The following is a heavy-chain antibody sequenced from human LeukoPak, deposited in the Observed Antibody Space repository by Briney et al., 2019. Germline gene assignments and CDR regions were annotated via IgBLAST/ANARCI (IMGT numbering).Heavy chain of an antibody. CDR1: GFTFSSYG. J-gene: IGHJ6*02. Sequence: GRSLRPSCAASGFTFSSYGMHWVRQAPGKGLEWVAVIWYDGSNKYYADSVKGRFTISRDNSKNTLYLQMNSLRAEDTAVYYCAREPRTYDILTGYYESYGMDVWGQGTTVTVSS. D-gene: IGHD3-9*01. V-gene: IGHV3-33*01. CDR3: AREPRTYDILTGYYESYGMDV. CDR2: IWYDGSNK.